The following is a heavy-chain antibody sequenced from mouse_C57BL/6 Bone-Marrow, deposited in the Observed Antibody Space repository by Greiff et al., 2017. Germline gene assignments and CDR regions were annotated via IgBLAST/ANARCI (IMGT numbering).Heavy chain of an antibody. CDR1: GFNIKDAY. J-gene: IGHJ1*03. V-gene: IGHV14-4*01. Sequence: VQLQQSGAELVRPGASVKLSCTASGFNIKDAYMHWVKQRPEQGLEWIGWIDPENGDTEYASKFQGKATITADTSSNTAYLQLSSLTSEDTAVYYCTNGYYGGYWYFDVWGTGTTVTVSS. CDR3: TNGYYGGYWYFDV. D-gene: IGHD2-3*01. CDR2: IDPENGDT.